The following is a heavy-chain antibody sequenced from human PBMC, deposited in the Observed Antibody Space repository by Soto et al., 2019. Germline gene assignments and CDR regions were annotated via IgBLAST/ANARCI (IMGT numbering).Heavy chain of an antibody. Sequence: PGGSLRLSCAASGFTFSNAWMSWVRQAPGKGLEWVGRIKSKTDGGTTDYAAPVKGRFTISRDDSKNTLYLQMNSLKTEDTAVYYCTTHDYGDYGVRPWGQGTLVTVSS. CDR1: GFTFSNAW. V-gene: IGHV3-15*01. CDR3: TTHDYGDYGVRP. D-gene: IGHD4-17*01. CDR2: IKSKTDGGTT. J-gene: IGHJ5*02.